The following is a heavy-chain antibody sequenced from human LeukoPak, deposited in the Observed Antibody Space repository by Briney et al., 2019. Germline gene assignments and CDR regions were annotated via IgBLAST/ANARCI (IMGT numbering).Heavy chain of an antibody. CDR2: ISSNGGST. CDR1: GFTFSSYA. CDR3: VKDVVVVPAAIIYDAFDI. D-gene: IGHD2-2*02. J-gene: IGHJ3*02. V-gene: IGHV3-64D*06. Sequence: SGGSLRLSCSASGFTFSSYAMHWVRQAPGKGLEYVSAISSNGGSTYYADPVKGRFTISRDNSKNTPYLQMSSLRAEDTAVYYCVKDVVVVPAAIIYDAFDIWGQGTMVTVSS.